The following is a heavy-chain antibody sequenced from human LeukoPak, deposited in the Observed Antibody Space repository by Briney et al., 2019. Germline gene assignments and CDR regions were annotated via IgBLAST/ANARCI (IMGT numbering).Heavy chain of an antibody. CDR3: ARVSSGWDYNFDY. Sequence: GGSLSLSCAASGFTFSSYWMYWVRQAPGKGLVWVSRINADGGSTNYADSVKGRFTISRDNAKNTLYLQMNSLRAEDTAVYYCARVSSGWDYNFDYWGQGTPVTVSS. V-gene: IGHV3-74*01. J-gene: IGHJ4*02. CDR1: GFTFSSYW. D-gene: IGHD6-25*01. CDR2: INADGGST.